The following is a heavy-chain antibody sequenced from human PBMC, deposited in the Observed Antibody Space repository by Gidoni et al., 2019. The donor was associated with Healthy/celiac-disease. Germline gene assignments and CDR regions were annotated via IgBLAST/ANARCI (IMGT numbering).Heavy chain of an antibody. Sequence: HLQLQASGPGLVKPSETLSLTCTVSGGSISSSRYYWGWIRQPPGKGLEWIGSIYYSGSTYYNPSLKSRVTISVDTSKNQFSLKLSSVTAADTAVYYCARDMGPVAGISPAFDIWGQGTMVTVSS. J-gene: IGHJ3*02. CDR1: GGSISSSRYY. CDR3: ARDMGPVAGISPAFDI. D-gene: IGHD6-19*01. CDR2: IYYSGST. V-gene: IGHV4-39*07.